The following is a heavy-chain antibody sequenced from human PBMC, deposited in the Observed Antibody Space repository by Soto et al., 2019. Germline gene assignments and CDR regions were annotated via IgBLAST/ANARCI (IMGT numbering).Heavy chain of an antibody. V-gene: IGHV3-23*01. J-gene: IGHJ6*03. CDR1: GFTFSSYA. Sequence: EVQLLESGGGLVQPGGSLRLSCAASGFTFSSYAMSWVRQAPGKGLEWVSAISGSGGSTYYADSVKGRFTISRDNSKNTLYLQMNSLRAEDTAVYYCANLGRLRYGDYPYYYYYMDVWGKGTTVTVSS. D-gene: IGHD4-17*01. CDR3: ANLGRLRYGDYPYYYYYMDV. CDR2: ISGSGGST.